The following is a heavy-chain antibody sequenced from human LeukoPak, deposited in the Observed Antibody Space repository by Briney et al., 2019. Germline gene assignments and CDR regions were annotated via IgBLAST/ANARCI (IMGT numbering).Heavy chain of an antibody. J-gene: IGHJ4*02. V-gene: IGHV3-7*01. D-gene: IGHD6-13*01. CDR1: GLTFSSYW. CDR3: ARAMSSSWYSLPYYFDY. Sequence: GGSLRLSCAASGLTFSSYWLSWVRQAPGKGLEWVANIKQDGSEKYYVDSVKGRFTISRDNAKNSLYLQMNSLRAEDTAVYYCARAMSSSWYSLPYYFDYWGQGTLVTVSS. CDR2: IKQDGSEK.